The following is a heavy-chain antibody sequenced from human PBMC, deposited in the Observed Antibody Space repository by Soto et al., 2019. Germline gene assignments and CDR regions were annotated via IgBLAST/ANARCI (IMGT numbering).Heavy chain of an antibody. CDR1: GGTFSSYA. CDR2: IIPIFGTA. D-gene: IGHD6-13*01. Sequence: SVKVSFKASGGTFSSYAISWVRQAPGQGLEWMGGIIPIFGTANYAQKFQGRVTITADESTSTAYMELSSLRSEDTAVYYCARDRSPLSIAAAGTTYYYYGMDVWGQGTTVTVSS. J-gene: IGHJ6*02. V-gene: IGHV1-69*13. CDR3: ARDRSPLSIAAAGTTYYYYGMDV.